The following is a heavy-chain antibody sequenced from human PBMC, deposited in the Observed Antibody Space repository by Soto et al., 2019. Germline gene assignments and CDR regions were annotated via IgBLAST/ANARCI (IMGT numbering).Heavy chain of an antibody. CDR3: ARFCSSSLCYAAFDY. Sequence: QVQLVQSGAEVRKPGASVKVSCKASGYTFTSFAINWVRQAPGQRLEWVGWINAGNGATTYSQNFQGRVTITRDTSANTASMELSSLRSEDTAVFYCARFCSSSLCYAAFDYWGQGTLVTVSS. V-gene: IGHV1-3*01. J-gene: IGHJ4*02. D-gene: IGHD2-2*01. CDR2: INAGNGAT. CDR1: GYTFTSFA.